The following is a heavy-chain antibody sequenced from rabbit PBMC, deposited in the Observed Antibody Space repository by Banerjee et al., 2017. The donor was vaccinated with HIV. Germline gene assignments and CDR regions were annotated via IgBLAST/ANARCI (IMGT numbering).Heavy chain of an antibody. Sequence: QEQLVESGGGLVTLGGSLKLSCKASGIDFSSYGISWVRQAPGKGLEWIATIYPRYGATDYANWVSGRFTVSLDNAQNTVFLRMTSLTAADTATYFCARGLVAGVLNLWGQGTLVTVS. D-gene: IGHD4-1*01. J-gene: IGHJ4*01. CDR2: IYPRYGAT. V-gene: IGHV1S47*01. CDR1: GIDFSSYG. CDR3: ARGLVAGVLNL.